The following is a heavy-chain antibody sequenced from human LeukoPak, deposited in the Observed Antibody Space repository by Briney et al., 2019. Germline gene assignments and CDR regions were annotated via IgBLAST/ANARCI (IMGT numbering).Heavy chain of an antibody. Sequence: PGGSLRLSCAASGFTFDDYAMHWVRQAPGKGLEWVSLISWDGGSTYYADSVKGRFSISRDNSKNSLYLQMNSLRADDTALYYCAKDGSSGWYGGFEDWGQGTLVTVSS. D-gene: IGHD6-19*01. V-gene: IGHV3-43D*03. CDR2: ISWDGGST. CDR1: GFTFDDYA. CDR3: AKDGSSGWYGGFED. J-gene: IGHJ4*02.